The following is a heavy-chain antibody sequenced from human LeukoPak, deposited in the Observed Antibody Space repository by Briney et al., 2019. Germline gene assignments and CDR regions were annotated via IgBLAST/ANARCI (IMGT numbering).Heavy chain of an antibody. D-gene: IGHD7-27*01. Sequence: GGSLRLSCAASGFTFSSYAMHWVRQAPGKGLEWVAVISYDGSNKYYADSVKGRFTISRDNSKNTLYLQMNSLRAEDTAVYYCARGELGKWYYYYYMDVWGKGTTVTVSS. CDR2: ISYDGSNK. CDR3: ARGELGKWYYYYYMDV. CDR1: GFTFSSYA. J-gene: IGHJ6*03. V-gene: IGHV3-30*01.